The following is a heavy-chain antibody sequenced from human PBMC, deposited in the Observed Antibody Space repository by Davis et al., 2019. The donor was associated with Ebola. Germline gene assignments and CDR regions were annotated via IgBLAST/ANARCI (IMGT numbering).Heavy chain of an antibody. Sequence: MPSETLSLTCAVYGGSFSGYYWSWIRQPPGKGLEWIGYIYYSGSTNYNPSLKSRVTISVDTSKNQFSLKLSSVTAADTAVYYCARDRGVGATGYYFDYWGQGTLVTVSS. J-gene: IGHJ4*02. CDR3: ARDRGVGATGYYFDY. D-gene: IGHD1-26*01. CDR1: GGSFSGYY. V-gene: IGHV4-59*01. CDR2: IYYSGST.